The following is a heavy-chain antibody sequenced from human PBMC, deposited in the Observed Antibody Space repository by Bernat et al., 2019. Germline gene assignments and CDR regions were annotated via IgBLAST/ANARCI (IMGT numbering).Heavy chain of an antibody. D-gene: IGHD6-25*01. CDR3: ARATSASAPWMDV. J-gene: IGHJ6*04. CDR2: ISSSSSYT. Sequence: QVQLVESGGGLVKPGGSLRLSCAASGFTFSDYYMSWIRQAPGKGLVWVSYISSSSSYTNYADSVKGRFTISRDNAKNSLYLQMNSLRAEDTAVYYCARATSASAPWMDVWGRGTTVNVSS. V-gene: IGHV3-11*05. CDR1: GFTFSDYY.